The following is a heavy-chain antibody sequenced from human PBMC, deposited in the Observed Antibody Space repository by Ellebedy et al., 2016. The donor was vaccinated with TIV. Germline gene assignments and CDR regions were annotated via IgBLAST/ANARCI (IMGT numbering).Heavy chain of an antibody. D-gene: IGHD1-20*01. V-gene: IGHV3-7*03. Sequence: GESLKISCAASGFTFSNLWMSWVRQAPGKGLEWVANIKQDGSEKYYVDSVKGRFTISRDNAKNSLYLQMNSLRVEDTAVYHCATGGGIAGRFGYWGQGTLVTVSP. CDR2: IKQDGSEK. J-gene: IGHJ4*02. CDR1: GFTFSNLW. CDR3: ATGGGIAGRFGY.